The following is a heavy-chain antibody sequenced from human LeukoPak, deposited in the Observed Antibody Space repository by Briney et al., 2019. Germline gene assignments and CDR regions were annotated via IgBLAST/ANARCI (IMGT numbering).Heavy chain of an antibody. Sequence: ASVKVSCKASGYTFTSYDINWVRQATGQGLEWMGRMNPNSGNTGYAQKFQGRVTMTRNTSISTAYMELSSLRSEDTAVYYCARGGGVRFLEWLFDWGQGTLVTVSS. J-gene: IGHJ4*02. CDR2: MNPNSGNT. V-gene: IGHV1-8*01. CDR1: GYTFTSYD. CDR3: ARGGGVRFLEWLFD. D-gene: IGHD3-3*01.